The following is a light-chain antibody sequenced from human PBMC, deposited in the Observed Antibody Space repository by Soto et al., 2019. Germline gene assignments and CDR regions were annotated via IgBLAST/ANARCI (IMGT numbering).Light chain of an antibody. J-gene: IGKJ1*01. V-gene: IGKV1-5*03. Sequence: DIQMTQSPSTLSASVGDRVTITCRASQSIGSWLAWYQQKPGKAPKLLIYKASSLESGVPSRFSGSGSETEFPLTISSLQPDNFASYYCQQYGSYSPWTFGQGTKVEIK. CDR1: QSIGSW. CDR2: KAS. CDR3: QQYGSYSPWT.